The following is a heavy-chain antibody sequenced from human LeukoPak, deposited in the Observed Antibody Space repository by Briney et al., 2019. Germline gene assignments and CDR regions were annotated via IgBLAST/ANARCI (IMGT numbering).Heavy chain of an antibody. CDR3: ARGPMTTRYFDL. CDR1: GGSFSGYY. CDR2: INHSGST. J-gene: IGHJ2*01. V-gene: IGHV4-34*01. D-gene: IGHD4-11*01. Sequence: SEPLSLTCAVYGGSFSGYYWSWLRQPPGKGLDWIGEINHSGSTNYNPSFRSRVTISVDTSKNQFSLQLRSLTAPDTAVYYCARGPMTTRYFDLRGRGALVTVSS.